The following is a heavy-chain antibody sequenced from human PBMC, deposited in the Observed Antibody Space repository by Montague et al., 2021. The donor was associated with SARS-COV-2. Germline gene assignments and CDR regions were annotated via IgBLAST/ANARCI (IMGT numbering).Heavy chain of an antibody. CDR3: ARQLRVRRTWQVGDYNHYGTDV. CDR2: IYNSGST. CDR1: GGSISNYH. J-gene: IGHJ6*02. Sequence: SETLSLTCTVSGGSISNYHWNWIRQPPGKGLGWIANIYNSGSTNXXPTLQSRVTISVDTSRNQFSLRLTSVTAADTAVYYCARQLRVRRTWQVGDYNHYGTDVWGQGTTVSVSS. D-gene: IGHD3-10*01. V-gene: IGHV4-59*08.